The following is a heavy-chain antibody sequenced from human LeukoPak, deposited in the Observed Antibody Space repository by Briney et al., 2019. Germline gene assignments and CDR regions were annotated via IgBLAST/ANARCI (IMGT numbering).Heavy chain of an antibody. CDR2: ISTSGSAI. CDR1: GFTFRSYE. CDR3: ARGRVELSDAFDI. J-gene: IGHJ3*02. Sequence: PGGSLRLSCAASGFTFRSYEMNWVRQAPGKGPQWVSYISTSGSAISYAASVKGRFTISRDNAKNSLYLQMNSLRAEDTAVYYCARGRVELSDAFDIWGQGTMVTVSS. V-gene: IGHV3-48*03. D-gene: IGHD1-26*01.